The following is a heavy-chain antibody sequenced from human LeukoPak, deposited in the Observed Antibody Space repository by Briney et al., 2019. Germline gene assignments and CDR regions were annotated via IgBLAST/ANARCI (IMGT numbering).Heavy chain of an antibody. J-gene: IGHJ6*03. V-gene: IGHV4-38-2*01. CDR2: IYHSGST. CDR3: ARKGPYYYYYYMDV. CDR1: GYSISSGNY. Sequence: SETLSLTCSVSGYSISSGNYWGWIRLPPGKGLQWIGSIYHSGSTYYNPSLKSRVTISVDTSKNQFSLKLSSVTAADTAVYYCARKGPYYYYYYMDVWGKGTTVTISS.